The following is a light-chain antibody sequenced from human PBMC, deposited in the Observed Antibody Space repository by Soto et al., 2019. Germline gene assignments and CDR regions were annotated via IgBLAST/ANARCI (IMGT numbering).Light chain of an antibody. V-gene: IGKV3-20*01. CDR2: GAS. Sequence: EVVLTQSPGTLSLSPGERPTLSCRASQSVTSNYLAWYQQKPGQAPRLLIYGASSRATGIPDRFSGSGSGTDFTLTISRLESEDFAVYYCQHYGTSRITFGQGTRLEIK. CDR1: QSVTSNY. CDR3: QHYGTSRIT. J-gene: IGKJ5*01.